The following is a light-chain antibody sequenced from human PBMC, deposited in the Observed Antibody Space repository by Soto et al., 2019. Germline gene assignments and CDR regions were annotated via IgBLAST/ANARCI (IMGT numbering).Light chain of an antibody. J-gene: IGKJ4*01. CDR1: QDINNH. CDR2: AVS. V-gene: IGKV1-17*03. Sequence: DIQMTQSPSAMSASVGDRVTMTCRASQDINNHIAWFQQKPGKVPKRLIYAVSTLQSGVPSRFSGSGSGTEFTLTISSLQPEDFATYYCLQHEDYPLTFGGGTKVDIK. CDR3: LQHEDYPLT.